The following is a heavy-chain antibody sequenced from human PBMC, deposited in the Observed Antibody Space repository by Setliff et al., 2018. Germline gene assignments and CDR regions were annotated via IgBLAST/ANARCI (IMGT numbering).Heavy chain of an antibody. D-gene: IGHD3-10*01. CDR2: ITDDGDTT. CDR1: GFTFFSYT. CDR3: AKSSGSSSVTNLEY. Sequence: GESLKISCTTSGFTFFSYTMNWVRQAPGKGLEWVSAITDDGDTTHYAGSVKGRFTIDRDNTNSKLYLQMNSLRVEDTALYYCAKSSGSSSVTNLEYLGPGTLVTVSS. V-gene: IGHV3-23*01. J-gene: IGHJ4*02.